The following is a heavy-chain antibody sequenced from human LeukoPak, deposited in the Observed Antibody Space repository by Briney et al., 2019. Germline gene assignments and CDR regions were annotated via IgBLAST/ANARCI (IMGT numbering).Heavy chain of an antibody. V-gene: IGHV4-39*01. D-gene: IGHD6-13*01. CDR1: GGPISSSSYY. Sequence: SETLSLTCTVSGGPISSSSYYWGWIRQPPGKGLEWIGSIYYSGSTYYNPSLKSRVTISVDTSKNQFSLKLSSVTAADTAVYYCTSVEQQLVLHWGQGTLVTVSS. CDR2: IYYSGST. J-gene: IGHJ4*02. CDR3: TSVEQQLVLH.